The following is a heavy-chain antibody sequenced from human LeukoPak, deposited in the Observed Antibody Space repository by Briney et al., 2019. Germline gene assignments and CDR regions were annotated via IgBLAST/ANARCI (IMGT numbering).Heavy chain of an antibody. CDR2: IWSGGGT. CDR3: AGDPDP. Sequence: GGSLRLSCAASGFSVWSNYMSWVRQAPGKGLEWVSVIWSGGGTYYADSVKGRFTIFRDNSKNTVYLQMNSLRAEDTAVYYCAGDPDPWGQGTLVIVSS. CDR1: GFSVWSNY. V-gene: IGHV3-66*01. J-gene: IGHJ5*02.